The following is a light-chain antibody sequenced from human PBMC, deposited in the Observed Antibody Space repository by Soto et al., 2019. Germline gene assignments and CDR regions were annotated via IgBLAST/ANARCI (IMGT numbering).Light chain of an antibody. CDR2: AAS. Sequence: DIQMTQSPSSLSASVGDRVTITCRASQTIKNYLNWYRQRPGKAPEFLIYAASSLQSGVPSRFSGSGSGTDFTLIISSLQPEDFAAYYCQQNFNTPWTFGQGTKVEFK. CDR3: QQNFNTPWT. V-gene: IGKV1-39*01. J-gene: IGKJ1*01. CDR1: QTIKNY.